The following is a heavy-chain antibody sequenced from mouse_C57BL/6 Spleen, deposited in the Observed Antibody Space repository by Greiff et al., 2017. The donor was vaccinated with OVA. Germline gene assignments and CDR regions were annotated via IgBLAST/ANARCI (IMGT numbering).Heavy chain of an antibody. CDR1: GYSITSGYY. V-gene: IGHV3-6*01. CDR3: ARDSNYLGIGY. D-gene: IGHD2-5*01. Sequence: EVQLQQSGPGLVKPSQSLSLTCSVTGYSITSGYYWNWIRQFPGNKLEWMGYISYDGSNNYNPSLKNRISITRDTSKNQFFLKLNSVTTEDTATYYCARDSNYLGIGYWGQGTTLTVSS. J-gene: IGHJ2*01. CDR2: ISYDGSN.